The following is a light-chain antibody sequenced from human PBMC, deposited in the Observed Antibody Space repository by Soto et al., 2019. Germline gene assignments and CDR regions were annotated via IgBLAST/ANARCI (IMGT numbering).Light chain of an antibody. CDR1: QSVSSY. Sequence: EIVLTQSPATLSLSPGERATLSCWASQSVSSYLAWYQQKPGQAPRLLIYDASNRATGIPARFSGSGSGTDFTLTISSLEPEDFAVYYCQQRSNWRLTFGGGTKVDIK. CDR2: DAS. V-gene: IGKV3-11*01. J-gene: IGKJ4*01. CDR3: QQRSNWRLT.